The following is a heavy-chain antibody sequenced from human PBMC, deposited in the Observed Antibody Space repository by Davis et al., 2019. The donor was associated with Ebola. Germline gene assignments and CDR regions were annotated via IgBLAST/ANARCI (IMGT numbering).Heavy chain of an antibody. CDR3: ARRGDGSFFGYYYYMDV. CDR2: IKQDGSEK. V-gene: IGHV3-7*03. CDR1: GFTFDIYW. D-gene: IGHD1-26*01. Sequence: GESLKISCAASGFTFDIYWMSWVRQAPGKGLEWVANIKQDGSEKHYVDSVKGRFTISRDNAENSLYLQMNSLRAEDTAVYYCARRGDGSFFGYYYYMDVWGKGTTVTVSS. J-gene: IGHJ6*03.